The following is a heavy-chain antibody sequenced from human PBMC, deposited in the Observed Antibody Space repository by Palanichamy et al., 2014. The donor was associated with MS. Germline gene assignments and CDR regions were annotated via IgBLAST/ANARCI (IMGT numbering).Heavy chain of an antibody. D-gene: IGHD5-24*01. Sequence: QITLKESGPTAGETHTRPSRLTCTFSGFSLSTSGVGVGWIRQPPGKALEWLALIYWDDDKRYSPSLKSRLTFTKDTSKNQVVLTMTDMDPVDTGTYYCAHSKMATMGGELVFDYWGQGTLVTVSS. CDR2: IYWDDDK. CDR1: GFSLSTSGVG. V-gene: IGHV2-5*02. J-gene: IGHJ4*02. CDR3: AHSKMATMGGELVFDY.